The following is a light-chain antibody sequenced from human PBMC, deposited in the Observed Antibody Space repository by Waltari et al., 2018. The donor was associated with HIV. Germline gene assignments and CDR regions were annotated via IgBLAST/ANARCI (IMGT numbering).Light chain of an antibody. CDR2: RNN. V-gene: IGLV1-47*01. Sequence: QSVLTQPPSASGTPGQRVTIRCSGSSFNNGSHFVYWYQQLPGAAPKLLISRNNQRPSGVPDRFSGSKSGTSASLAISGLRSEDEADYYCAAWDDSLSGFYVVGTGTKVTVL. J-gene: IGLJ1*01. CDR1: SFNNGSHF. CDR3: AAWDDSLSGFYV.